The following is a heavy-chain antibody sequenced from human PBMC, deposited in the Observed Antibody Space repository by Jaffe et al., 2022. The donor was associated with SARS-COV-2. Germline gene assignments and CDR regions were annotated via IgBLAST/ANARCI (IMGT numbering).Heavy chain of an antibody. CDR2: ISYDGSNK. Sequence: QVQLVESGGGVVQPGRSLRLSCAASGFTFSSYAMHWVRQAPGKGLEWVAVISYDGSNKYYADSVKGRFTISRDNSKNTLYLQMNSLRAEDTAVYYCARVDTRRGYYYYYYMDVWGKGTTVTVSS. CDR1: GFTFSSYA. J-gene: IGHJ6*03. V-gene: IGHV3-30*04. CDR3: ARVDTRRGYYYYYYMDV. D-gene: IGHD2-2*02.